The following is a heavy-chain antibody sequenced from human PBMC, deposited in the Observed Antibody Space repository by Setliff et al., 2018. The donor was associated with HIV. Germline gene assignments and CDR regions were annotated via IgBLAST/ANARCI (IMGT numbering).Heavy chain of an antibody. CDR1: GGSIISSTYH. Sequence: KTSETLSLTCAVSGGSIISSTYHCSWIRQPPGRGLEWIGDIYYSGNTYYNSSLKSRVTISVDTSKNQLSLKLSSVTAADTAVYYCARQVTVVGYFETAAGSFNYWGPGTLVTVSS. CDR3: ARQVTVVGYFETAAGSFNY. V-gene: IGHV4-39*01. D-gene: IGHD2-21*01. CDR2: IYYSGNT. J-gene: IGHJ4*02.